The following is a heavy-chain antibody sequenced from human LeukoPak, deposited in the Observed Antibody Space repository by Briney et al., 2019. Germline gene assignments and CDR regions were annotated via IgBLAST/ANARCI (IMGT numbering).Heavy chain of an antibody. Sequence: SETLSLTCTVSGGSISTYYWSWIRQSAGKGLEWIGRIFSSGSTNYNPSLKSRVTMLVDTSKNQFSLKLSSVTAADTAVYYCARAPSTYFYGLGTYSNYFDYWGQGTLVTVSS. CDR3: ARAPSTYFYGLGTYSNYFDY. CDR2: IFSSGST. CDR1: GGSISTYY. J-gene: IGHJ4*02. D-gene: IGHD3-10*01. V-gene: IGHV4-4*07.